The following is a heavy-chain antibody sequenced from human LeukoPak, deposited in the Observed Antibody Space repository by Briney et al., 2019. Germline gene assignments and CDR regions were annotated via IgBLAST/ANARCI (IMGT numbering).Heavy chain of an antibody. Sequence: SGTLSLTCTASGGSISSYYRSWIRQPPGKGLEWVGYIYYSGSTNYNPSLKSGVTISVDTSENQCPLKLSSVSSAGTAVYDCARVGGSYVDDWGQRTLVTVSS. CDR3: ARVGGSYVDD. D-gene: IGHD1-26*01. CDR1: GGSISSYY. J-gene: IGHJ4*02. CDR2: IYYSGST. V-gene: IGHV4-59*01.